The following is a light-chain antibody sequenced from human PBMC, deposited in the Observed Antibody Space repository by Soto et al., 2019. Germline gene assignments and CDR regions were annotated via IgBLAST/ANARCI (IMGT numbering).Light chain of an antibody. CDR2: ANT. CDR3: QSYDTSLTAFV. J-gene: IGLJ1*01. Sequence: SALTQPPSVSGAPGQRVTISCTGGSSNIGADYDVHWYQQFPGTAPKLLIFANTNRPSGVPGRFSGSKSGTSASLAITELQAEDEADYYCQSYDTSLTAFVFGTGTKVTVL. CDR1: SSNIGADYD. V-gene: IGLV1-40*01.